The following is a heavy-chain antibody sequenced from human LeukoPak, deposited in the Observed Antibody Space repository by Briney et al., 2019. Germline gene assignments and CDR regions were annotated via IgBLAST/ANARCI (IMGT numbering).Heavy chain of an antibody. CDR3: AREVFHYDSSGYYPDAFDI. CDR2: IYHSGST. J-gene: IGHJ3*02. D-gene: IGHD3-22*01. CDR1: GGSISSGGYS. Sequence: SETLSLTCAVSGGSISSGGYSWSWIRQPPGEGLEWIGYIYHSGSTYYNPSLKSRVTISVDRSKNQFSLKLSSVTAADTAVYYCAREVFHYDSSGYYPDAFDIWGQGTMVTVSS. V-gene: IGHV4-30-2*01.